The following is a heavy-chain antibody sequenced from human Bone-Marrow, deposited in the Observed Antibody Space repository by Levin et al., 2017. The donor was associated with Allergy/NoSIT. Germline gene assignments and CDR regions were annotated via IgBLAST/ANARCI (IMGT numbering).Heavy chain of an antibody. V-gene: IGHV1-46*01. CDR3: ARGSYYGGGYYYYYGMDV. CDR2: INPSGGST. CDR1: GYTFTSYY. J-gene: IGHJ6*02. Sequence: GESLKISCKASGYTFTSYYMHWVRQAPGQGLEWMGIINPSGGSTSYAQKFQGRVTMTRDTSTSTVYMELSSLRSEDTAVYYCARGSYYGGGYYYYYGMDVWGQGTTVTVSS. D-gene: IGHD3-22*01.